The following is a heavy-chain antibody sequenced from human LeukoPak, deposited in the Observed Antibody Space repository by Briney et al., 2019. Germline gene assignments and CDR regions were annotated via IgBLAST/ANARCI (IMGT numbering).Heavy chain of an antibody. J-gene: IGHJ4*02. CDR3: ARDSAGNDY. CDR2: IKPDGGEK. CDR1: GFTFSDYW. D-gene: IGHD6-13*01. Sequence: GGSLRLSCAASGFTFSDYWMTWVRQAPGKGLEWVANIKPDGGEKYYVDSVKGRFTISRDNAKNSLYLQMNSLRAEDTAMYYCARDSAGNDYWGQGTLVTVSS. V-gene: IGHV3-7*01.